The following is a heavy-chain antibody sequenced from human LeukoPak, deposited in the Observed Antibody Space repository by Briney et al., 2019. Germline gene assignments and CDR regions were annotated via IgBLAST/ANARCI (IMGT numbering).Heavy chain of an antibody. D-gene: IGHD3-10*01. CDR2: FYYSGST. V-gene: IGHV4-39*01. Sequence: SETLSLTCTVSGGSITSSNYYWGWIRQPPGKGLEWIGSFYYSGSTNYNPSLKSRVTISVDTSKNQFSLKLCSVTAADTAVYYCVYYYGSGSVEYWGQGTLVTVSS. J-gene: IGHJ4*02. CDR1: GGSITSSNYY. CDR3: VYYYGSGSVEY.